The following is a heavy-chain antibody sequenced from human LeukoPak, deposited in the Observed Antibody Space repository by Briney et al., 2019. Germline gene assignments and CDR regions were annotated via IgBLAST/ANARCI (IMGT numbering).Heavy chain of an antibody. CDR1: GFTFSSYG. CDR2: MQIDGSKK. Sequence: GGSLRLSCAASGFTFSSYGMHWVRQAPGKELEWVANMQIDGSKKYYVDSVKGRFIVSRDNTMNSLYLQMNSLRAEDTAMYYCAREFPDSTATGPAFDFWGQGTMVTASS. V-gene: IGHV3-7*01. D-gene: IGHD6-13*01. CDR3: AREFPDSTATGPAFDF. J-gene: IGHJ3*01.